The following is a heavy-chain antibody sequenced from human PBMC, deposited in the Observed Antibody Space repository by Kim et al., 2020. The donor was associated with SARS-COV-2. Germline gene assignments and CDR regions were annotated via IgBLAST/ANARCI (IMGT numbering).Heavy chain of an antibody. V-gene: IGHV3-21*06. CDR3: ATGGKCAGWIY. CDR2: ISGRSKDI. Sequence: GGSLRLSCAASGFSFSSYSMDWVRQAPGRGLEWVAFISGRSKDILYAESVKGRFTVSRDNAKNSLYLEMNSLRAEDTALYYCATGGKCAGWIYWGQGTMVALSS. J-gene: IGHJ4*02. D-gene: IGHD1-26*01. CDR1: GFSFSSYS.